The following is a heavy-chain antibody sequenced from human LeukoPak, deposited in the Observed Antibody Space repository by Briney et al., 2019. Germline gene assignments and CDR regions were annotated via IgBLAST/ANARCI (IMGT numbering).Heavy chain of an antibody. V-gene: IGHV3-23*01. CDR2: ISGRGASK. J-gene: IGHJ4*02. CDR1: GLTFNNYA. CDR3: AKNPSAAGYFDY. Sequence: PGGSLRLSCAVSGLTFNNYAMSWVRQAPGKGLEWVSGISGRGASKYYADSVKGRFTISRDNSKNTLYLQMNSLRAEDTAVYYCAKNPSAAGYFDYWGQGTLVTVSS. D-gene: IGHD6-13*01.